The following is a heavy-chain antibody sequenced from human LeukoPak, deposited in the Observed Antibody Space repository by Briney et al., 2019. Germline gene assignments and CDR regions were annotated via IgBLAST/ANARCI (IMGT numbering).Heavy chain of an antibody. CDR3: AKDSAPLLRYFDWLLLPDY. CDR1: GFTFSSYG. D-gene: IGHD3-9*01. V-gene: IGHV3-30*02. J-gene: IGHJ4*02. Sequence: GGSLRLSCAASGFTFSSYGMHWVRQAPGKGLEWVAFIRYDGSNKYYADSVKGRFTTSRDNSKNTLYLQMNSLRAEDTAVYYCAKDSAPLLRYFDWLLLPDYWGQGTLVTVSS. CDR2: IRYDGSNK.